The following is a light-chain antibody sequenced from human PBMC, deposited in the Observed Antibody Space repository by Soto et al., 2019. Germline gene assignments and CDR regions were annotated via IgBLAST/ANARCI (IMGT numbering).Light chain of an antibody. CDR1: SSDIGGYNY. Sequence: SALTQPASLSGSPGQSITLSCPGTSSDIGGYNYVSWYQQHPGIAPKLMIYEVSNRPSGVSSRFSGSKSGNTASLTISGLLAEDEADYYCSSYRNSNALVFGTGNKGTVL. J-gene: IGLJ1*01. V-gene: IGLV2-14*01. CDR3: SSYRNSNALV. CDR2: EVS.